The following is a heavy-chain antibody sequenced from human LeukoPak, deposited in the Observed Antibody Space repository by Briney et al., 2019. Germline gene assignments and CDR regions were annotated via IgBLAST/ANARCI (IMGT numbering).Heavy chain of an antibody. CDR3: ARAAYNSSPDY. CDR2: ISPSSTSI. J-gene: IGHJ4*02. Sequence: GGPLSLSCAASGFTLSRYSMIWLRQAPGKGLEWISYISPSSTSIHYADSVKGRFTITRDNAKNSLYLQMNSLRDEDTAVYYCARAAYNSSPDYWGEGTLVTVSS. CDR1: GFTLSRYS. D-gene: IGHD6-13*01. V-gene: IGHV3-48*02.